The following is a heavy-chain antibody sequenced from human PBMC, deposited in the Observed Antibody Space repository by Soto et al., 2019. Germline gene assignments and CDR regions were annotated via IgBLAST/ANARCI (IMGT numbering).Heavy chain of an antibody. CDR2: IYYSGST. CDR1: GGSISSSSYY. J-gene: IGHJ4*02. D-gene: IGHD3-10*01. Sequence: QLQLQESGPGLVKPSETLSLTCTVSGGSISSSSYYWGWIRQPPGKGLECIGSIYYSGSTYYNPSLKSRVTISVDTSKNQFSLKLSSVTAADTAVYYCYRAMVRGVGVGGYWGQGTLVTVSS. V-gene: IGHV4-39*01. CDR3: YRAMVRGVGVGGY.